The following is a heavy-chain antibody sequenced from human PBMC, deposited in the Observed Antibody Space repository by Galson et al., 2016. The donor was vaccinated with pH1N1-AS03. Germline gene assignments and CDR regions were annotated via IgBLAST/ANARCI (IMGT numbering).Heavy chain of an antibody. Sequence: PALVKPTQTLTLTCSFSGFSLTSPGVCVTWVRQPPRKALEWLATIDSDDDKYYTTSLKTRLTISKDTSKNQVVLTMTNMDPVDTATYYCARVWGAAAGYFDYWGPGNLVVVSS. D-gene: IGHD6-13*01. CDR2: IDSDDDK. J-gene: IGHJ4*02. V-gene: IGHV2-70*20. CDR3: ARVWGAAAGYFDY. CDR1: GFSLTSPGVC.